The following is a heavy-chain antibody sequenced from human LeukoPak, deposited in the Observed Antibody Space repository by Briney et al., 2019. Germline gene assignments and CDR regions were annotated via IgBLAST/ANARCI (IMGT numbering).Heavy chain of an antibody. CDR1: GGSLSNYY. CDR3: ARSGTVGAMPV. CDR2: IYYSGST. Sequence: SETLSLTCTVSGGSLSNYYWSWIRLPPGEGLEWIGYIYYSGSTNYNPSLKSRVTISVDTSKNQFSLQLSSVTAADTAVYYCARSGTVGAMPVWGQGTLVTVSS. J-gene: IGHJ4*02. V-gene: IGHV4-59*08. D-gene: IGHD1-26*01.